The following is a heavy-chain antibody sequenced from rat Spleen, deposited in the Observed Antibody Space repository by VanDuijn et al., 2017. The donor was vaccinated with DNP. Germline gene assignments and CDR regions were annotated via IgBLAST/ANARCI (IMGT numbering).Heavy chain of an antibody. D-gene: IGHD4-1*01. CDR1: GLTFTNYG. J-gene: IGHJ2*01. CDR2: INAGSGKT. CDR3: VTQTYYGMGKFDY. Sequence: EVQLVESGGGLVQPGRSLKLSCAASGLTFTNYGMAWVRQAPTKGLAWVAVINAGSGKTYYRDSVKGRFTISRNNAKNTQYLQMDSLESEDTATYYCVTQTYYGMGKFDYWGQGIMVTVSS. V-gene: IGHV5S13*01.